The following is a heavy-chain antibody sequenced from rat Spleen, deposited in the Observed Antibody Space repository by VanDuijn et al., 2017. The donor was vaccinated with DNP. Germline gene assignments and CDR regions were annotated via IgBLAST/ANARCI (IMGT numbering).Heavy chain of an antibody. CDR2: ISSSGSRT. V-gene: IGHV5-7*01. CDR3: AKVPSPYWYFDF. J-gene: IGHJ1*01. CDR1: GFTFSDYY. Sequence: EVQLVESGGGFVQPGRSLKLSCAASGFTFSDYYMAWVRQAPKKGLEWVATISSSGSRTYYTDSVKGRFTISRDDAKSSLYLQMESLRSEDTATYYCAKVPSPYWYFDFWGPGTMVTVSS.